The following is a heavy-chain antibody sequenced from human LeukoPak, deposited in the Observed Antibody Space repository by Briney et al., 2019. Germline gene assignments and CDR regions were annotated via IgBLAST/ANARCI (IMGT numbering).Heavy chain of an antibody. D-gene: IGHD2/OR15-2a*01. V-gene: IGHV1-18*01. J-gene: IGHJ4*02. CDR2: IRPTTGDT. CDR3: ARVRDYLFDY. CDR1: GYTFTTYG. Sequence: ASVKVSCKASGYTFTTYGMNWVPQAPGQGLEWMGLIRPTTGDTDYAQNLQGRVTLTSDTSTSTAYMELRSLRSDDTAVYYCARVRDYLFDYWGQGTLVTVSS.